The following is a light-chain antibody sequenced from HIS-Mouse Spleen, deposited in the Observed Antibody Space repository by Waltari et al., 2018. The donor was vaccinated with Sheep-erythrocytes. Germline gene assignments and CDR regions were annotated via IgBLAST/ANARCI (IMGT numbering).Light chain of an antibody. CDR2: DVS. V-gene: IGLV1-47*02. CDR3: CSYAGSYTV. CDR1: SSNIGSNY. Sequence: QSVLTQPPSASGTPGQRVTISCSGSSSNIGSNYVYWYQQLPGTAPKLMIYDVSKRPSGVPYRFSGSKSGNTASLTISGLQAEDEADYYCCSYAGSYTVFGGGTKLTVL. J-gene: IGLJ2*01.